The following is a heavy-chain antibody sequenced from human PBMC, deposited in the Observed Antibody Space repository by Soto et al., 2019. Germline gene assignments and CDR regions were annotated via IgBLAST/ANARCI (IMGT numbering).Heavy chain of an antibody. D-gene: IGHD2-15*01. Sequence: KPSETLSLTCTVSGGSISSGDCYWSWIRQPPGKGLEWIGYIFYSGSTYYNPSLKSRVTISVDTSKNQFSLKLSSVIAADTAVYYCARVLSKYCSGGSCYYYYGMDVWGQGTTVTVSS. J-gene: IGHJ6*02. CDR2: IFYSGST. CDR1: GGSISSGDCY. V-gene: IGHV4-30-4*01. CDR3: ARVLSKYCSGGSCYYYYGMDV.